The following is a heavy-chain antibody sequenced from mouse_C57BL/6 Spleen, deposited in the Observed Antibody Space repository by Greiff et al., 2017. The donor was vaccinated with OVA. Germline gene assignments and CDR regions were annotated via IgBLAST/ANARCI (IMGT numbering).Heavy chain of an antibody. J-gene: IGHJ4*01. CDR1: GFSLTSYG. CDR2: IWGDGST. Sequence: VKLVESGPGLVAPSQSLSITCTVSGFSLTSYGVSWVRQPPGKGLEWLGVIWGDGSTNYHSDLISSLRICKDNSKSQVFLKLNSLQTDDTSTYYCAKNYDYLYAMDYWGQGTSVTVSS. D-gene: IGHD2-4*01. V-gene: IGHV2-3*01. CDR3: AKNYDYLYAMDY.